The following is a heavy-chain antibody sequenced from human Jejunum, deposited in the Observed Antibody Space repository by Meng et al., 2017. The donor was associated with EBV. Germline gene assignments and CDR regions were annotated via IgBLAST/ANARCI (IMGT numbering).Heavy chain of an antibody. CDR1: RARGSRNLVA. CDR2: TFYRSRWFY. Sequence: QGHALPVAPVLVDPCQTLSRDCAISRARGSRNLVAWTWIRQAPSGGLEWLGRTFYRSRWFYDYAPSVKSRITINSDTSKNQFSLHLDSVTPEDTAVYYCARDGPQSLSSFDYWGQGTLVTVSS. V-gene: IGHV6-1*01. D-gene: IGHD6-6*01. J-gene: IGHJ4*02. CDR3: ARDGPQSLSSFDY.